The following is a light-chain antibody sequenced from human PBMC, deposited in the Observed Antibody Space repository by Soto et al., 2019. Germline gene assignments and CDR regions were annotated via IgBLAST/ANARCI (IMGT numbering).Light chain of an antibody. J-gene: IGKJ1*01. V-gene: IGKV3-15*01. CDR3: QHYEDWPRT. Sequence: EIVMTQSPATLSVSPGESATLSFRASQSVRDNLAWYQQKPGQPPRLLIFGASTRATGIPARFSGRGSGTEFILTISSLQSEDFAVYYCQHYEDWPRTFGLGTKVDI. CDR2: GAS. CDR1: QSVRDN.